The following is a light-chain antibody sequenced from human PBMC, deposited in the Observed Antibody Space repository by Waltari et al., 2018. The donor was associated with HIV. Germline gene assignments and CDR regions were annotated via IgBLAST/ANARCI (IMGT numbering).Light chain of an antibody. CDR3: QQRNNWPF. CDR1: QSVGSY. Sequence: EVVLTQSPATLSLSPGERATLSCRASQSVGSYLAWYQQKPGQAPSLLIYDASNRATGIPARFSGSGSGTDFTLTISSLETEDFAVYYGQQRNNWPFFGPGAKVDIK. V-gene: IGKV3-11*01. CDR2: DAS. J-gene: IGKJ3*01.